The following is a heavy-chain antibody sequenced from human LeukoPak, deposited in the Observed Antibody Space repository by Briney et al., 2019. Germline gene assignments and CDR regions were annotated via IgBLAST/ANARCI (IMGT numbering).Heavy chain of an antibody. D-gene: IGHD3-16*02. V-gene: IGHV4-39*07. J-gene: IGHJ4*02. CDR1: GGSISSSSYY. Sequence: SETLSLTCTVSGGSISSSSYYWGCIRQPPGKGLEWIGSIYYSGSTYYNPSLKSRVTISVDTSKNQFSLKLSSVTAADTAVYYCARALHPIRGSYQYYFDYWGQGALVTVSS. CDR3: ARALHPIRGSYQYYFDY. CDR2: IYYSGST.